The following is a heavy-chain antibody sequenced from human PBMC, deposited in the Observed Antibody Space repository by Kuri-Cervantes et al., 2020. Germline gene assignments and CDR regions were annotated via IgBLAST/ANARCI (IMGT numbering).Heavy chain of an antibody. Sequence: GESLKISCAASGFTFSSYAMHWVRQAPGKGLEYVSAISSNGGSTYYANSVKGRFTISRDNSKNTLYLQMNSLRAEDTAVYYCAREDRSYLLRYWGQGTLVTVSS. J-gene: IGHJ4*02. D-gene: IGHD1-26*01. CDR2: ISSNGGST. CDR3: AREDRSYLLRY. CDR1: GFTFSSYA. V-gene: IGHV3-64*01.